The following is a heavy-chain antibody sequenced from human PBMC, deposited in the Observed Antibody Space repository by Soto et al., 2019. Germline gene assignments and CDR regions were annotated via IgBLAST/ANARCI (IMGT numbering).Heavy chain of an antibody. CDR2: INAGNGNT. J-gene: IGHJ4*02. D-gene: IGHD3-10*01. CDR3: ARAAVLLWFGEFDY. V-gene: IGHV1-3*01. Sequence: ASLNGSCKGSGYTFTIDAMHWLRQAPRQILEWMGWINAGNGNTKYSQKFQGRVTITRDTSASTAYMELSRLRSEDTAVYYCARAAVLLWFGEFDYWGEGTQVTVSS. CDR1: GYTFTIDA.